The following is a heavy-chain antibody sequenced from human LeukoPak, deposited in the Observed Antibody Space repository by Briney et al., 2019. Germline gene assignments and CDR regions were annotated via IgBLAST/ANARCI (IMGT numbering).Heavy chain of an antibody. J-gene: IGHJ4*02. CDR3: AGLQAVALKYSFDD. CDR2: IYYSGST. V-gene: IGHV4-39*01. Sequence: SETLSLTCTVSGGSISSSSYYWGWIRQPPGKGLEWIGSIYYSGSTYYNPSLKSRVTISVDTSKNQFSLKLSSVTAADTAVYYCAGLQAVALKYSFDDWGQGTLVTVS. D-gene: IGHD6-19*01. CDR1: GGSISSSSYY.